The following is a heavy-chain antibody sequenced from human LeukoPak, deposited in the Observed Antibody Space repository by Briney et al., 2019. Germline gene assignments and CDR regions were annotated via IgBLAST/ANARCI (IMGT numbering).Heavy chain of an antibody. CDR1: GGTFSSYA. CDR3: ARDGYYDILTGYSRFDP. J-gene: IGHJ5*02. D-gene: IGHD3-9*01. Sequence: SVKVSCKASGGTFSSYAISWVRQAPGQGLERMGGIIPIFGTANYAQKFQGRVTITTDESTSTAYMELSSLRSEDTAVYYCARDGYYDILTGYSRFDPWGQGTLVTVSS. CDR2: IIPIFGTA. V-gene: IGHV1-69*05.